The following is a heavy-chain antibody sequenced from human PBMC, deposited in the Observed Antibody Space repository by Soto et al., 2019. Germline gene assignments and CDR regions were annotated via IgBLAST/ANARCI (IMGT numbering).Heavy chain of an antibody. J-gene: IGHJ4*02. D-gene: IGHD6-19*01. Sequence: PGGSLRLSCATSGFTFINHAMTWVRQAPGKAPQWVATVDGSGAAPFYAESVKGRFTISRDNSKNTLYLQMNSLRAEDTAVYFCAKWEVLVPGNLATPSSLDSWGQGTLVTVSS. CDR1: GFTFINHA. CDR2: VDGSGAAP. CDR3: AKWEVLVPGNLATPSSLDS. V-gene: IGHV3-23*01.